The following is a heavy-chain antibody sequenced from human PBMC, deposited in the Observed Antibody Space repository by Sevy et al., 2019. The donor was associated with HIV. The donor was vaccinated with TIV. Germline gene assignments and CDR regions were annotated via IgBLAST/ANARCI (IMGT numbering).Heavy chain of an antibody. D-gene: IGHD2-15*01. Sequence: SETLSVTCRVSGDSINNYYWSWIRQPPGKGLEWIGYISYSGTPYYSPSLKSRVDISIDTSMRQFSLNLNSVTAAVTAVYYYAGLRWDVVDAPGSTPGCYFDSWGQGTLVTVSS. J-gene: IGHJ4*02. CDR2: ISYSGTP. CDR1: GDSINNYY. CDR3: AGLRWDVVDAPGSTPGCYFDS. V-gene: IGHV4-59*01.